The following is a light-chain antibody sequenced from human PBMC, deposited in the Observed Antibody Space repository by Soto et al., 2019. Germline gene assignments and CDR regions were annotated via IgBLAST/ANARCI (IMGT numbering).Light chain of an antibody. V-gene: IGKV1-27*01. Sequence: DIPMTQSPPSLSASVGDRVTISCRASLGIANYVLWYQQRPGKVPKLLIYGASLLLSGVPSRFSGSGSGTDFTLTIRNLQPEDCGHYFCQKYNSAMSTFGQGTKVEIK. CDR2: GAS. CDR3: QKYNSAMST. J-gene: IGKJ1*01. CDR1: LGIANY.